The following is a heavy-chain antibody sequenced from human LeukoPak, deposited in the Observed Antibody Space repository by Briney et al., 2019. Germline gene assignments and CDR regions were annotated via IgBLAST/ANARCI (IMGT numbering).Heavy chain of an antibody. CDR2: IRYDGSNK. CDR3: AKDLYDFWSGYYTGGFDY. D-gene: IGHD3-3*01. J-gene: IGHJ4*02. CDR1: GFTFGSYG. V-gene: IGHV3-30*02. Sequence: GGSLRLSCAASGFTFGSYGMHWVRQAPGKGLEWVAFIRYDGSNKYYADSVKGRFTISRDNSKNTLYLQMNSLRAEDTAVYYCAKDLYDFWSGYYTGGFDYWGQGTLVTVSS.